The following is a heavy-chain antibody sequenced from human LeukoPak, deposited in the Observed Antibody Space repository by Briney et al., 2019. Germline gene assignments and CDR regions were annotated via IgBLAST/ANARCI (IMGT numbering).Heavy chain of an antibody. D-gene: IGHD3-22*01. V-gene: IGHV3-7*01. CDR2: IKQDGSEK. Sequence: PGGSLRLSCAASGFTFSSYWMSWVRQAPGKGLEWVANIKQDGSEKYYVDSVKGRFTISRDNAKNSLYLQMNSLRAEDTAVYYCARDTGYYYDSSGFDYWGQGTLVTVSP. CDR3: ARDTGYYYDSSGFDY. CDR1: GFTFSSYW. J-gene: IGHJ4*02.